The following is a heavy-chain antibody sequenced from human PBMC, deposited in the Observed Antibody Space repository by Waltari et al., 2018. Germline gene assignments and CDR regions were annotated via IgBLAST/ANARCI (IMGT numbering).Heavy chain of an antibody. V-gene: IGHV3-30*02. D-gene: IGHD6-13*01. CDR3: ANVIAAAGPGDY. J-gene: IGHJ4*02. CDR1: GYSISSGYY. Sequence: QVQLQESGPGLVKPSETLSLTCAVSGYSISSGYYWGWTRQPPGKGLEWVAFIRYDGSNKYYADSVKGRFTISRDNSKNTLYLQMNSLRAEDTAVYYCANVIAAAGPGDYWGQGTLVTVSS. CDR2: IRYDGSNK.